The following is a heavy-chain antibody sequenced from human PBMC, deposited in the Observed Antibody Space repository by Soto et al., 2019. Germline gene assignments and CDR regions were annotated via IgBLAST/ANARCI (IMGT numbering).Heavy chain of an antibody. V-gene: IGHV4-59*01. CDR1: GGSISSYY. CDR3: ARDSDGDYGSDPNYYYYYMDV. Sequence: SETLSLTCTVSGGSISSYYWSWIRQPPGKGLEWIGYIYYSGSTNYNPSLKNRVTISVETSKNRFSLKLSSVTAAETAVYYCARDSDGDYGSDPNYYYYYMDVWGKGTTVTVSS. J-gene: IGHJ6*03. D-gene: IGHD4-17*01. CDR2: IYYSGST.